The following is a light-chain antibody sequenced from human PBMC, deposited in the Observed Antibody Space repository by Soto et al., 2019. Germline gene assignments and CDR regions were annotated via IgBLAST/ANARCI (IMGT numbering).Light chain of an antibody. Sequence: EIVLTQSPGTLSLSPGERATLSCRASQSVSSSYLAWYQQKPGQAPRLLIYGASNRATGIPDRFSRSGSGTDFTLTISRLEPEDFAVYYCQQYGSSLITFGQGTRLEIK. CDR1: QSVSSSY. V-gene: IGKV3-20*01. CDR2: GAS. CDR3: QQYGSSLIT. J-gene: IGKJ5*01.